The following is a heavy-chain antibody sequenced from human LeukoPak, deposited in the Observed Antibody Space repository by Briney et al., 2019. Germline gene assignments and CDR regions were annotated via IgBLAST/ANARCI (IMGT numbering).Heavy chain of an antibody. CDR1: GFTFSSYA. CDR2: ISYDGSSK. CDR3: ARDDGDDPMIVVVPGAFDI. J-gene: IGHJ3*02. V-gene: IGHV3-30-3*01. D-gene: IGHD3-22*01. Sequence: PGGSLRLSCAASGFTFSSYAMPWVRQAPGKGLEWVAVISYDGSSKYYADSVKGRFTISRDNSKNTLYLQMNSLRAEDTAVYYCARDDGDDPMIVVVPGAFDIWGQGTMVTVSS.